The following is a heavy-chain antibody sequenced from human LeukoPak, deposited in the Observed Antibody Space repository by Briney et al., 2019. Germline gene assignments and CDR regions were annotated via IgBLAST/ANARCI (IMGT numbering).Heavy chain of an antibody. CDR2: IYTSGST. V-gene: IGHV4-4*07. D-gene: IGHD2-2*01. Sequence: KSSETLSLTCTVSGGSITNYYWSSIRQPAGKGLEWIGRIYTSGSTSYNPSLKSRVTMSVDTSKNQFSLKLSSVTAADTAVYYCARGCSSTSCWLRMDVWGQGTTVTVSS. CDR3: ARGCSSTSCWLRMDV. J-gene: IGHJ6*02. CDR1: GGSITNYY.